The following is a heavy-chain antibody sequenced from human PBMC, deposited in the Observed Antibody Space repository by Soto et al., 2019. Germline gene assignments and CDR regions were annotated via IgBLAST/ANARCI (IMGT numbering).Heavy chain of an antibody. D-gene: IGHD3-10*01. V-gene: IGHV3-30-3*01. Sequence: GGSLRLSCAASGFTFSSYAMHWVRQAPGKGLEWVAVISYDGSNKYYADSVKGRFTISRDNSKNTLYLQMNSLRAEDTAVYYCAREFGGSGAFDIWGQGTMVTVSS. CDR2: ISYDGSNK. CDR3: AREFGGSGAFDI. J-gene: IGHJ3*02. CDR1: GFTFSSYA.